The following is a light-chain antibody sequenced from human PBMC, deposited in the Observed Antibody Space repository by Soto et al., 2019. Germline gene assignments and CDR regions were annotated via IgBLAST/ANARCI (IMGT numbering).Light chain of an antibody. CDR1: SSDVGGYNY. J-gene: IGLJ2*01. CDR3: SSYTSSSTSVV. V-gene: IGLV2-14*01. CDR2: EVS. Sequence: QSALTQPASVSGSPGQSITISCTGTSSDVGGYNYVSWYQQHPGKAPKLMIYEVSNRPSGVSNRFSGSKSGNTASLTISGRQAEDEDDYYCSSYTSSSTSVVFGGGTKLTVL.